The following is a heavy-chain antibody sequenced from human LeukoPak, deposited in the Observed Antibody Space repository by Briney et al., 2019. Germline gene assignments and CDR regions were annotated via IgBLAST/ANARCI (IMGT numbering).Heavy chain of an antibody. Sequence: GASVKVSCKASGYTFTGYYMHWVRQAPGRGLEWMGWINPNSGGTNYAQKFQGRVTMTRDTSISTAYMELSRLRSDDTAVYYCARDRAGATIYWGQGTLVTVSS. CDR2: INPNSGGT. CDR3: ARDRAGATIY. D-gene: IGHD1-26*01. J-gene: IGHJ4*02. CDR1: GYTFTGYY. V-gene: IGHV1-2*02.